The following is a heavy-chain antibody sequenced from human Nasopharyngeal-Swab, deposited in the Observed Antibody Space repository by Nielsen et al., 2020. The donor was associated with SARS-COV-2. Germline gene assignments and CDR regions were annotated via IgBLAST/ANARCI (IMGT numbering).Heavy chain of an antibody. Sequence: GESLKISCKGSGYSFTSYWIGWVRQMPGKGLEWMGIIYPDDSDTRYSPSFQGQVTISADKSISTAYLQWSSLKASDTAMCYCARSMPSRYYYYGMDVWGQGTTVTVSS. CDR1: GYSFTSYW. V-gene: IGHV5-51*01. CDR3: ARSMPSRYYYYGMDV. CDR2: IYPDDSDT. D-gene: IGHD2-2*01. J-gene: IGHJ6*01.